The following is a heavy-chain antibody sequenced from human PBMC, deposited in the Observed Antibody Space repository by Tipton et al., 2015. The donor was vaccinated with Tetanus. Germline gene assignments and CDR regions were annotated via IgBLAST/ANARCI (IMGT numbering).Heavy chain of an antibody. D-gene: IGHD6-6*01. J-gene: IGHJ4*02. CDR3: ARDQARGARGWNYFDS. Sequence: TLSLTCTVSGGSLSRGGYYWTWIRQNPGKGLEWIGDIYFSGSTYYNPSLKSRDTISVDTSKNQFSLRLNSVTAADTAVYYCARDQARGARGWNYFDSWGQGTLVTVSS. CDR2: IYFSGST. V-gene: IGHV4-31*03. CDR1: GGSLSRGGYY.